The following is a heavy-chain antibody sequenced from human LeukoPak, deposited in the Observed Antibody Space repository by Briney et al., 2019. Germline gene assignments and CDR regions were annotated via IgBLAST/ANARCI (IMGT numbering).Heavy chain of an antibody. V-gene: IGHV3-15*01. CDR1: GFTFSNAW. CDR2: IKSKTDGGTT. CDR3: TAQSRR. Sequence: GGSLRLSCAASGFTFSNAWMSWVRQAPGKGLEWVGCIKSKTDGGTTDYAAPVKGRFTISRDDSKNTLYLQMNSLKTEDTAVYYCTAQSRRWGQGTLVTVSS. J-gene: IGHJ4*02.